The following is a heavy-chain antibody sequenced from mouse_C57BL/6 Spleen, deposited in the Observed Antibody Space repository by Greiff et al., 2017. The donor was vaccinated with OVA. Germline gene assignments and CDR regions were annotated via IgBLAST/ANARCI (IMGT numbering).Heavy chain of an antibody. J-gene: IGHJ1*03. V-gene: IGHV1-52*01. Sequence: QVQLQQPGAELVRPGSSVKLSCKASGYTFTSYWMHWVKQRPIQGLEWIGNIDPSDSETPYNQKFKDKATLTVDKSSSTAYMQLSSLTSEDSAVYYCAREEDYGSSYGYFDVWGTGTTVTVSS. CDR1: GYTFTSYW. D-gene: IGHD1-1*01. CDR2: IDPSDSET. CDR3: AREEDYGSSYGYFDV.